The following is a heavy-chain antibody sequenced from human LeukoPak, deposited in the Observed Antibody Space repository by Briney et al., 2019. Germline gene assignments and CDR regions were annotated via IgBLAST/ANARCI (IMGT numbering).Heavy chain of an antibody. V-gene: IGHV4-59*01. CDR1: GGSISSYY. CDR2: IYYSGST. Sequence: PSETLSLTCTVSGGSISSYYWSWIRQPPGKGLEWIGYIYYSGSTNYNPSLKSRVTISVDTSTSQFSLKLSSVTAADTAVYYCARVGCSGGSCYDDAFDIWGQGTMVTVSS. CDR3: ARVGCSGGSCYDDAFDI. J-gene: IGHJ3*02. D-gene: IGHD2-15*01.